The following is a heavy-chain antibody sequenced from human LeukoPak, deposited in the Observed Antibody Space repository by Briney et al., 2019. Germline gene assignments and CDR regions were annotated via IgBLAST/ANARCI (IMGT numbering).Heavy chain of an antibody. CDR2: IYYSGST. D-gene: IGHD6-19*01. V-gene: IGHV4-31*03. J-gene: IGHJ4*02. Sequence: PSETLSLTCTVSGGSISSGGYYWSWIRQHPGKGLEWIGYIYYSGSTYYNPSLKSRVTISVDTSKNQFSLKLSSVTAADTAVYYCARVLFDVAGLLDYWGQGTLVTVSS. CDR3: ARVLFDVAGLLDY. CDR1: GGSISSGGYY.